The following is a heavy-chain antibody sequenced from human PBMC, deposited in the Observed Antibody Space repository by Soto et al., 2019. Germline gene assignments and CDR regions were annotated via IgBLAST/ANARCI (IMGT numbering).Heavy chain of an antibody. CDR3: ARDKRDLRFLEWSYYFDY. CDR1: GFTFDDYA. CDR2: ISWNSGSI. Sequence: PGGSLRLSCAASGFTFDDYAMHWVRQAPGKGLEWVSGISWNSGSIGYADSVKGRFTVSRDNSKNTLYLQVNSLRAEDTAVYYCARDKRDLRFLEWSYYFDYWGQGTLVTVSS. D-gene: IGHD3-3*01. J-gene: IGHJ4*02. V-gene: IGHV3-9*01.